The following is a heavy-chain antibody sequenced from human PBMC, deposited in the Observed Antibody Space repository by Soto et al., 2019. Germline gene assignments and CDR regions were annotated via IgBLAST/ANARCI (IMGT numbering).Heavy chain of an antibody. CDR1: GGTFSDYT. V-gene: IGHV1-69*02. D-gene: IGHD3-10*01. J-gene: IGHJ5*02. Sequence: QVQLLQSGAELKKPGSSVKVSCKTSGGTFSDYTITWVRQAPGQGLEWMGRIVTPPGIRDYAQKFKGRVTINADKSTSTAEMELTSLTFEDTAVYYCARGREWFGPWGQGTLVTVSS. CDR3: ARGREWFGP. CDR2: IVTPPGIR.